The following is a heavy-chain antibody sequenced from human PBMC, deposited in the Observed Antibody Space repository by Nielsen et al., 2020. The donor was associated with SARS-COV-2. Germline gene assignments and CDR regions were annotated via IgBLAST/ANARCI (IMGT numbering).Heavy chain of an antibody. CDR3: ATKIGDRLLYYYMDV. V-gene: IGHV3-30*03. Sequence: GGSLRLSCAASGFTFSSYGMHWVRQAPGKGLEWVAVISYDGSNKYYADSVKGRFTISRDNSKNTLYLQMNSLRAEDTAVYYCATKIGDRLLYYYMDVWGKGTTVTVSS. CDR1: GFTFSSYG. D-gene: IGHD2-2*02. CDR2: ISYDGSNK. J-gene: IGHJ6*03.